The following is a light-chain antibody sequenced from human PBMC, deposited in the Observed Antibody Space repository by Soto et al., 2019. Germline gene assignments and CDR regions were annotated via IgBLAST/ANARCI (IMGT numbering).Light chain of an antibody. Sequence: DIQMTQSPSTLSASVGDRVIITCRASQSPVTWMAWYQQKPGTAPVLLIYDVSKLESGVPSRFSGRASGTEFTLTITSLQPDDFATYYCQQYFSYPLTFGGGTKVEIK. CDR1: QSPVTW. CDR2: DVS. CDR3: QQYFSYPLT. J-gene: IGKJ4*01. V-gene: IGKV1-5*01.